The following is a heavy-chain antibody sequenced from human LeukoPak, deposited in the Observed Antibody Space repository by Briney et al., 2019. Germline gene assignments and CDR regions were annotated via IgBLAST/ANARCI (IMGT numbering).Heavy chain of an antibody. V-gene: IGHV3-66*01. Sequence: GGSLRLSCAASGFTVSSNYMSWVRQAPGKGLEWVSVIYSGGSTYYADSVKGRFTISRDNSKNTLYLQMNSLRAEDTAVYYCARDRSFLPYYYYGMDVWGQGTTVTVSS. CDR3: ARDRSFLPYYYYGMDV. CDR1: GFTVSSNY. CDR2: IYSGGST. J-gene: IGHJ6*02. D-gene: IGHD1-26*01.